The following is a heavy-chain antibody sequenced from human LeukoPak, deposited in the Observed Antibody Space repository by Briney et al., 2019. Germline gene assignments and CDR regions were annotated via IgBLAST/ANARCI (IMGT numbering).Heavy chain of an antibody. CDR1: GFTFSSYS. V-gene: IGHV3-48*02. D-gene: IGHD6-13*01. CDR2: ISRTDTTI. CDR3: ARDQGGSSWFDY. Sequence: GGSLRLSCAASGFTFSSYSVNWVRQASGKGVEWVSYISRTDTTIYYADSVKGRFTTSRDNAKNSLFLQMNSLRDEDTAVYHCARDQGGSSWFDYWGRGTLVTVSS. J-gene: IGHJ4*02.